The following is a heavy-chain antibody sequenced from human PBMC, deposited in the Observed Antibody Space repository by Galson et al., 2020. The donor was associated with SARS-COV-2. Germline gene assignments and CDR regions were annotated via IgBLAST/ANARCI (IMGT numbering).Heavy chain of an antibody. J-gene: IGHJ4*02. Sequence: GESLKISCAASGFTFRAYAMHWVRQAPGKGLEWVALISYDGSNKYYADSVKGRFTISRDNSKNTLYLQMNSLRAEDTAVYYCARDLKQWLVYYFDYWGQGTLVTVSS. D-gene: IGHD6-19*01. CDR1: GFTFRAYA. CDR3: ARDLKQWLVYYFDY. CDR2: ISYDGSNK. V-gene: IGHV3-30-3*01.